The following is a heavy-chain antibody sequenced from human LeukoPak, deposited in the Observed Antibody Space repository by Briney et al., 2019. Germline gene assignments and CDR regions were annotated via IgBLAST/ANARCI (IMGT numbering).Heavy chain of an antibody. D-gene: IGHD1-26*01. Sequence: PGGSLRLSCAASGFTFSSYGMHWVRQAPGKGLEWVAVISYDGSNKYYADSVKGRFTISRDNSKNTLYLQMNSLRAEDTAVYYCARDGVSGSYGYYFDYWGQGTLVTVSS. CDR3: ARDGVSGSYGYYFDY. J-gene: IGHJ4*02. CDR1: GFTFSSYG. CDR2: ISYDGSNK. V-gene: IGHV3-30*03.